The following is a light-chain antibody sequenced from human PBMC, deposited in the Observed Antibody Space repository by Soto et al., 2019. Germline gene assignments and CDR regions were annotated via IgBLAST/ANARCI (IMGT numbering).Light chain of an antibody. J-gene: IGKJ4*01. V-gene: IGKV1-12*01. CDR3: QQADTFPLT. Sequence: DIQMTQSPSSVSASVGDRVTITCRASQGISSWVAWYQQKPGKAPNLLIYAASSLQSGVPSRFGGSGSGTEFTLTISNLQPEDFATSYGQQADTFPLTFGGGTKVEIK. CDR1: QGISSW. CDR2: AAS.